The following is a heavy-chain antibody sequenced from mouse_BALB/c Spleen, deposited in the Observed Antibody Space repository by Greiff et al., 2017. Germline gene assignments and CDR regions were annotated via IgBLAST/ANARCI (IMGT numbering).Heavy chain of an antibody. CDR2: ISSGGSYT. Sequence: VQRVESGGDLVKPGGSLKLSCAASGFTFSSYGMSWVRQTPDKRLEWVATISSGGSYTYYPDSVKGRFTISRDNAKNTLYLQMSSLKSEDTAMYYCARRGPPYAMDYWGQGTSVTVSS. J-gene: IGHJ4*01. D-gene: IGHD3-3*01. V-gene: IGHV5-6*01. CDR3: ARRGPPYAMDY. CDR1: GFTFSSYG.